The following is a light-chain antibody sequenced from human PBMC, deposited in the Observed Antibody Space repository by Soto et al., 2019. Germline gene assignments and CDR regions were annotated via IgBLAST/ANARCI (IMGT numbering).Light chain of an antibody. CDR2: DVS. Sequence: QSVLTQPASVSGSRGQSITISCTGSSSDVGGYNYVSWYQQHPGKAPKLMIYDVSNRPSGVSNRFSGSKSGNTASLTISGLQAEDESDYYCSSYTSSSTPGFGGGTKVTVL. V-gene: IGLV2-14*01. CDR1: SSDVGGYNY. CDR3: SSYTSSSTPG. J-gene: IGLJ2*01.